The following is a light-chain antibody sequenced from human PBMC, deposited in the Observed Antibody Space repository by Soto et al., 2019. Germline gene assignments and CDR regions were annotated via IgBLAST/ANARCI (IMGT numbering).Light chain of an antibody. CDR3: QQYNKWPLT. CDR2: GAS. CDR1: QSVSID. Sequence: EIVLTQSPGTLSLSPGEGATLSCMASQSVSIDLAWYQQTPGQAPRLLIYGASTRATGIPVRFSGSASGTEFTLTISSLQSEDFTVYYCQQYNKWPLTFGQGTKVDIK. V-gene: IGKV3-15*01. J-gene: IGKJ1*01.